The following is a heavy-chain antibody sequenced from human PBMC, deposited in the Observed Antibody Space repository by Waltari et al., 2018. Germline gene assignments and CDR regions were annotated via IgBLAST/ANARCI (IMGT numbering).Heavy chain of an antibody. CDR3: ARHDPGGSDEAFDI. CDR2: IYHSGST. CDR1: GYSISSGYY. J-gene: IGHJ3*02. Sequence: QVQLQESGPGLVKPSETLSLTCAVSGYSISSGYYWGWIRQPPGKGLEWIGSIYHSGSTYYNPSLKSRVTTSVDTSKNQFSLKLSSVTAADTAVYYCARHDPGGSDEAFDIWGQGTMVTVSS. D-gene: IGHD1-26*01. V-gene: IGHV4-38-2*01.